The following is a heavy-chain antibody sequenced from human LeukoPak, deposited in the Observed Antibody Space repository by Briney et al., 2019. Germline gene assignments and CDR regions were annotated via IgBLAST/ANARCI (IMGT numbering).Heavy chain of an antibody. D-gene: IGHD2-2*01. CDR3: ARGTHCSSTSCYDQFDY. CDR1: GFTVSSNY. J-gene: IGHJ4*02. Sequence: GGSLRLSCAASGFTVSSNYMNWDRQAPGKGLEWVSVIYSGGSTYYADSVKGRFTISRDNSKNTLYLQMNSLRAEDTAVYYCARGTHCSSTSCYDQFDYWGQGTLVTVSS. V-gene: IGHV3-53*01. CDR2: IYSGGST.